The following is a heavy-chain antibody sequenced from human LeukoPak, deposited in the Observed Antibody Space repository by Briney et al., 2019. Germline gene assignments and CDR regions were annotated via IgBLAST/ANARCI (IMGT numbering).Heavy chain of an antibody. D-gene: IGHD3-3*01. CDR3: ARAIDQYDFWSGYLYY. CDR1: GYTFTGYY. V-gene: IGHV1-2*02. CDR2: INPNSGGT. J-gene: IGHJ4*02. Sequence: ASVKVSCKASGYTFTGYYMHWVRQAPGQGLEWMGWINPNSGGTNYAQKFQGRVTMTRDTSISTAYMELSRLRSDDTAVYYCARAIDQYDFWSGYLYYWGQGTLVTVSS.